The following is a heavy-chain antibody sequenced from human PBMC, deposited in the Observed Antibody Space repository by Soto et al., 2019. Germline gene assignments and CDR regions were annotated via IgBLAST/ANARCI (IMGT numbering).Heavy chain of an antibody. CDR1: GFTFSSYA. V-gene: IGHV3-23*01. D-gene: IGHD3-16*01. CDR3: ATGGGIIGT. J-gene: IGHJ5*02. Sequence: GGSLRLSCAASGFTFSSYAMSWVRQAPGKGLEWVSTISESGGTTYYADSVKGRFTISRDSSKSTLYLQTNSLRAEDTAVFYCATGGGIIGTWGQGTLVTVSS. CDR2: ISESGGTT.